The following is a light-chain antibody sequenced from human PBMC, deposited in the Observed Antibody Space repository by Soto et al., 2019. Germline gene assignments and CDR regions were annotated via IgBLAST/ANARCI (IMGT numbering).Light chain of an antibody. CDR1: HSVSNN. V-gene: IGKV3-15*01. Sequence: EIVLTQSPATLSLSPGERATLSCRASHSVSNNLAWYQQKPGQAPRLLIYGASTRATGIPARFSGRGSGTEFTLNISRLQSDDFAVYYWQQYNNWPSFGRGTKVEIK. CDR3: QQYNNWPS. CDR2: GAS. J-gene: IGKJ1*01.